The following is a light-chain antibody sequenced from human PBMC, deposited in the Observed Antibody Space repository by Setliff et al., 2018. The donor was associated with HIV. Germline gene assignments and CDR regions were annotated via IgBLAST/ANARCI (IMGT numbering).Light chain of an antibody. CDR1: QSVLYSPTNRNY. J-gene: IGKJ4*01. Sequence: DIVMTQSPDSLAVSLGERATINCKSSQSVLYSPTNRNYLAWYQQKPGQPPKLLIYWASTRESGVPDRFSGSGSGTDFTLTISSLQAEDVAVYYCQQYYRTPAFGGGTKVDIK. V-gene: IGKV4-1*01. CDR3: QQYYRTPA. CDR2: WAS.